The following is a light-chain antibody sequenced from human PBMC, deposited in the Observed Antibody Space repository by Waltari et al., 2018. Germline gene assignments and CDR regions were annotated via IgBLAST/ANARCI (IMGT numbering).Light chain of an antibody. J-gene: IGKJ2*01. CDR1: QSVLYSSNNKNY. CDR3: QQYYSTPHT. CDR2: WAS. Sequence: DIVMTQSSDSLAVSLGARATINCQYSQSVLYSSNNKNYLAWYQQKPGQPPKLLIYWASTRESGVPDRFSGSGSGTDFTLTISSLQAEDVAVYYCQQYYSTPHTFGQGTKLEIK. V-gene: IGKV4-1*01.